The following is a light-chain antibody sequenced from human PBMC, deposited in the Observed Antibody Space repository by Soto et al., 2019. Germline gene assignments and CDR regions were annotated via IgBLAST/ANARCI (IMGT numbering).Light chain of an antibody. CDR1: QDISTQ. J-gene: IGKJ4*01. Sequence: DTQMTQSPSSLSAFVGDRVTITCQASQDISTQLSWFQQKPGTAPRLLIFDASVLETGVPSRFSGRGSGTIFTLTITNLQAEDCASYYCQKYHDRPPLTFGGGTRVGI. CDR2: DAS. V-gene: IGKV1-33*01. CDR3: QKYHDRPPLT.